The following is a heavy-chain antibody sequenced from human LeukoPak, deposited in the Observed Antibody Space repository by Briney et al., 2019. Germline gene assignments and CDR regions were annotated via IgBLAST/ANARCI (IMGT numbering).Heavy chain of an antibody. CDR2: ISSSGSTI. Sequence: GGSLRLSCAASGFTFSSYEMNWVRQAPGKGLEWVSYISSSGSTIYYADSVKGRFTISRDNAKNSLYLQMNSLRAEDTAVYYCAGGGRGRGSYGDYTRLDYWGQGTLVTVSS. J-gene: IGHJ4*02. V-gene: IGHV3-48*03. CDR1: GFTFSSYE. D-gene: IGHD4-17*01. CDR3: AGGGRGRGSYGDYTRLDY.